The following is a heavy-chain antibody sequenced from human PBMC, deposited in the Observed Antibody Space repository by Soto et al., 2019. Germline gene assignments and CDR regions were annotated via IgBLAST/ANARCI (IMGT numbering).Heavy chain of an antibody. CDR1: GFTFSSYG. CDR2: ISYDGSNK. V-gene: IGHV3-30*18. Sequence: QVQLVESGRGVVQPGRSLRLSCAASGFTFSSYGMHWVRQAPGKGLEWVAVISYDGSNKYYADSVKGRFTISRDNSKSTVYRQMNSLKAEDTAVYYCAKEGRPAAVAVAGGPCYYYFGMDVGGQGTTGTVS. CDR3: AKEGRPAAVAVAGGPCYYYFGMDV. J-gene: IGHJ6*02. D-gene: IGHD6-19*01.